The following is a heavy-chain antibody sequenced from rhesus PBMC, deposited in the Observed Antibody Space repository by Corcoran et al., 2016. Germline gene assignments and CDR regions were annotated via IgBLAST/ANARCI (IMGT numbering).Heavy chain of an antibody. D-gene: IGHD2-39*01. CDR1: GGSISSTNW. CDR2: IGGSSGST. CDR3: AIISYAGDFEF. J-gene: IGHJ1*01. V-gene: IGHV4-65*02. Sequence: QVQLQESGPGLVKPSETLSLTCGVSGGSISSTNWWSWIRQPPGKGLGWIGNIGGSSGSTYNNPSLKSRGTISKDTAKNQFSLKLSSVTAADTAVYYCAIISYAGDFEFWGQGALVTVSS.